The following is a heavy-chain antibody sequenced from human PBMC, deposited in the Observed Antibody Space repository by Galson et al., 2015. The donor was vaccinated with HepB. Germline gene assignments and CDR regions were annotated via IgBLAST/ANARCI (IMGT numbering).Heavy chain of an antibody. CDR1: GGSINSGGYY. V-gene: IGHV4-31*03. CDR3: ARGGYCSATSCYGHDAFDV. D-gene: IGHD2-2*03. J-gene: IGHJ3*01. CDR2: IYYSGST. Sequence: TLSLTCTVSGGSINSGGYYWTWIRPHPGRGLEWIGYIYYSGSTFYNPSLKSRVTMFLDTSKNQFSLKLTPVTAADTAVYYCARGGYCSATSCYGHDAFDVWGQGTVVTISS.